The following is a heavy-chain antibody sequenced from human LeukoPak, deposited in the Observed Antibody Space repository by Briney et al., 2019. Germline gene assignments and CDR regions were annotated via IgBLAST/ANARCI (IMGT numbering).Heavy chain of an antibody. V-gene: IGHV3-23*01. D-gene: IGHD6-13*01. CDR2: INDSGGRT. CDR1: GFTFSTFV. J-gene: IGHJ6*02. CDR3: AKGLRSSNFYYGMDV. Sequence: QPGGSLRLSCAASGFTFSTFVMSWVRQAPGKGLEWVSGINDSGGRTHYADSVKGRFAISRDNSKNTLYLQLTSLRVDDTAIYYCAKGLRSSNFYYGMDVWGLGTTVTVSS.